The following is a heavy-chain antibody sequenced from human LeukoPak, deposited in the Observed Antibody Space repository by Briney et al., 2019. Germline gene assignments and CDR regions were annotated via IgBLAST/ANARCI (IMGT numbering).Heavy chain of an antibody. V-gene: IGHV3-21*01. J-gene: IGHJ4*02. CDR1: GFSFSTYY. CDR2: ISSSSSYI. D-gene: IGHD1-14*01. CDR3: ARDGTKPDY. Sequence: PGGSLRLSCAASGFSFSTYYVNWVRQAPGKGLEWVSCISSSSSYIYYADSVKGRFTISRDNAKNSLYLQMNSLRAEDTAVYYCARDGTKPDYWGQGTLVTVSS.